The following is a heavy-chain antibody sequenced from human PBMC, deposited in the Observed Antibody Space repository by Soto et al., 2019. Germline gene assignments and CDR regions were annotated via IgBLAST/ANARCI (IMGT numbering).Heavy chain of an antibody. CDR3: ARDLLLGVAYFDY. Sequence: GGSLRLPCAASGFTVSSYWMSWVRQAPGKGLEWVANIKQDGSEKYYVDSVKGRFTISRDNAKNSLYLQMNSPRAEDTAVYYCARDLLLGVAYFDYWGQGTLVTVST. D-gene: IGHD3-3*01. J-gene: IGHJ4*02. CDR2: IKQDGSEK. CDR1: GFTVSSYW. V-gene: IGHV3-7*01.